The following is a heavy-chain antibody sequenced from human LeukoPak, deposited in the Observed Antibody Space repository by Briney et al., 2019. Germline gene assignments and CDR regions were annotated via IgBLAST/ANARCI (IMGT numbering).Heavy chain of an antibody. D-gene: IGHD3-22*01. CDR3: ARITDYYYDSSGYLDY. CDR1: PFTFSSYW. V-gene: IGHV3-7*01. CDR2: IKQDGSEK. J-gene: IGHJ4*02. Sequence: GGSLRLSCAASPFTFSSYWMSWVRQAPGKGLEWVANIKQDGSEKYYVDSVKGRFTIYRDNARNSLSLQMHSLRAEDTAVYYCARITDYYYDSSGYLDYWGQGTLVTVSS.